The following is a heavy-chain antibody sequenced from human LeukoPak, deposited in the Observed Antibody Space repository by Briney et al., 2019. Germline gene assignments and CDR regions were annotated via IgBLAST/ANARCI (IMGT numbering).Heavy chain of an antibody. J-gene: IGHJ3*02. V-gene: IGHV4-34*01. CDR2: IHHSGGT. D-gene: IGHD2-15*01. CDR3: ARHNGWAFDI. Sequence: PSETLSLTCAVYGGSFSGWWSWIRQPPGKGLEWIGEIHHSGGTEYNPSLRSLDTISVDTSKRQISLKMTSVTAADTAIYYYARHNGWAFDIWGQGTVVTVSS. CDR1: GGSFSGW.